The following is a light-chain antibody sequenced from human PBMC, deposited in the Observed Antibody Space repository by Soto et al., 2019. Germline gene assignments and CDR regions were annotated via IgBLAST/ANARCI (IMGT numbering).Light chain of an antibody. V-gene: IGKV3-15*01. CDR3: QQYNNWPWT. CDR2: GAS. CDR1: QSVSSN. J-gene: IGKJ1*01. Sequence: EIVMTQSPATLSVSPGERATLSYRASQSVSSNLAWYQQKPGQAPRLLIYGASTRATGIPARFSGSGSGTEFTLTISSLPSEDFAVYYCQQYNNWPWTFGQGTKVEIK.